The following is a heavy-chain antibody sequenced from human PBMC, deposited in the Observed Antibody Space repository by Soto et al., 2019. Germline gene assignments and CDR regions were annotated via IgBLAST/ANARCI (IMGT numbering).Heavy chain of an antibody. CDR1: GFTFSSYS. D-gene: IGHD2-21*01. J-gene: IGHJ4*03. CDR2: ISSSSSYI. V-gene: IGHV3-21*01. CDR3: ARDCEPPRQHLAF. Sequence: PGGSLRLSCAASGFTFSSYSMNWVRQAPGKGLEWVSSISSSSSYIYYADSVKGRFTISRDNAKNSLYLQMNSLRAEDTAVYYCARDCEPPRQHLAFWAQGTLVTVSS.